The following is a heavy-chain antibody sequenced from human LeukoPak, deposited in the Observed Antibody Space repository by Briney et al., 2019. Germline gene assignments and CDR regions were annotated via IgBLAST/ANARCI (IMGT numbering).Heavy chain of an antibody. CDR3: ARDQYDILDPPGSAFDI. Sequence: GGSLKLSCAASGFTFSSYWMSWVRQAPGKGLEWVANIKQDGSEKYYVDSVKGRFTISRDNAKNSLYLQMNSLRAEDTAVYYCARDQYDILDPPGSAFDIWGQGTMVTVSS. J-gene: IGHJ3*02. CDR1: GFTFSSYW. V-gene: IGHV3-7*01. D-gene: IGHD3-9*01. CDR2: IKQDGSEK.